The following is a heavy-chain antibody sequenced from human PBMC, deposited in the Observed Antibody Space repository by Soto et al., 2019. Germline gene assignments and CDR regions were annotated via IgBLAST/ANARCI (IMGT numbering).Heavy chain of an antibody. CDR1: GFTFSSYS. D-gene: IGHD2-21*02. Sequence: EVQLVESGGGLVKPGGSLRLSCAASGFTFSSYSMNWVRQAPGKRLEWVSSISSSSSYIYYADSVKGRFTISRDNAKNSLYLQMNSLRAEDTAVYYCARAVVTAYRYFDYWGQGTLVTVSS. CDR3: ARAVVTAYRYFDY. V-gene: IGHV3-21*01. J-gene: IGHJ4*02. CDR2: ISSSSSYI.